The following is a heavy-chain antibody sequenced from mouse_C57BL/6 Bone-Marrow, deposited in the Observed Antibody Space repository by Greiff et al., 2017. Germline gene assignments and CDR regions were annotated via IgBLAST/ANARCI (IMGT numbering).Heavy chain of an antibody. CDR3: ARKTGTFYCGSSYGGFAY. D-gene: IGHD1-1*01. J-gene: IGHJ3*01. CDR2: INPNNGGT. Sequence: QLQQSGPELVKPGASVKIPCKASGYTFTDYNMDWVKQSHGKSLEWIGDINPNNGGTIYNQKFKGKATLTVDKSSSTAYMELRSLTSEDTAVYYCARKTGTFYCGSSYGGFAYWGQGTLVTVSA. V-gene: IGHV1-18*01. CDR1: GYTFTDYN.